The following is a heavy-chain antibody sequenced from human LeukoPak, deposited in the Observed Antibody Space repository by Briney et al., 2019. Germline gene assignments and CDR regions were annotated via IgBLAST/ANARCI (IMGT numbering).Heavy chain of an antibody. Sequence: AAVKVSCKASGYTFTSYGISWVRRAPGQGLEWMGWISTYYVYTKYAQKVQGRVTMTTDTSTSTAYMAMRSLRADDTAVYYCARDVLPGYCTTSTCPTFDYWGQGTLVTVSS. J-gene: IGHJ4*02. D-gene: IGHD2-8*01. CDR2: ISTYYVYT. CDR3: ARDVLPGYCTTSTCPTFDY. V-gene: IGHV1-18*01. CDR1: GYTFTSYG.